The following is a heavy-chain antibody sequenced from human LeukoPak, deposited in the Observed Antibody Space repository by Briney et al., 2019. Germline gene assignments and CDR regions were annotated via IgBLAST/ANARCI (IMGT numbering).Heavy chain of an antibody. D-gene: IGHD3-3*01. Sequence: SETPSLTCTVSGGSIRSSSYYWGRIRQPPGKGLEWIGSIYYSGSTYYNPSLKSRVTISVDTSKNQFSLKLSSVTAADTAVYYCVGSGFDFWSGYYPWGQGTLVTVSS. V-gene: IGHV4-39*05. CDR2: IYYSGST. CDR3: VGSGFDFWSGYYP. J-gene: IGHJ5*02. CDR1: GGSIRSSSYY.